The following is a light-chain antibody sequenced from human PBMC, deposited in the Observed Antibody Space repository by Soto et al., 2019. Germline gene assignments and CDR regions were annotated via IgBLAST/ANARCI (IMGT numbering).Light chain of an antibody. V-gene: IGLV2-14*02. Sequence: QSVLTQPASVSGSPGQSIAISCPGNSSDVGSHDLVSWYQQQSGKVPKLIIYDVSSRPSGVSNRFSGSKSGNTASLTISGLQAEDEADYYCSSFTSTTTYVFGTGTKVTVL. CDR3: SSFTSTTTYV. CDR1: SSDVGSHDL. J-gene: IGLJ1*01. CDR2: DVS.